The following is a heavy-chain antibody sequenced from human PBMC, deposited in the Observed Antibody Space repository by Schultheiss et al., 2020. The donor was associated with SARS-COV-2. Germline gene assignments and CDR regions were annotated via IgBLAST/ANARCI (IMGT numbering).Heavy chain of an antibody. D-gene: IGHD1-1*01. CDR3: AAGPPGNFPHFDY. CDR1: GFTFSKST. Sequence: GGSLRLSCAASGFTFSKSTMHWVRKAPGKGLEWVAFISYNGIKYYTDSVKGRFTISRDDSRNTLDLQMDSLRSDDAAVYHCAAGPPGNFPHFDYWGLGTLVTSPQ. V-gene: IGHV3-30*04. CDR2: ISYNGIK. J-gene: IGHJ4*02.